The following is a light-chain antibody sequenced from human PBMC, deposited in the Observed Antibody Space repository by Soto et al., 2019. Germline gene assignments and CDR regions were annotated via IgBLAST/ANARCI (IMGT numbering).Light chain of an antibody. Sequence: QSVLTQTPSASGSPGQSVTISCTGTSSDVGDYNHVSWYQQHPGKAPKLMIYEVSKRPSGVPDRFSGSKSGNTASLTVSGLQAEDEADYYCSSYAGSRSNSYVFGTGTKVTVL. J-gene: IGLJ1*01. CDR1: SSDVGDYNH. V-gene: IGLV2-8*01. CDR2: EVS. CDR3: SSYAGSRSNSYV.